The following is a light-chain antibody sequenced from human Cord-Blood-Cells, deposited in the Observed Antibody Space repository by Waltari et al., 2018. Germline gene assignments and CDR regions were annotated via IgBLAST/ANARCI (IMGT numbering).Light chain of an antibody. Sequence: DIMMTQSPDSLAVSLGERATINCKSSQSVLYSSNNKNYLAWYQQKTGQPHKLLIYWASTRESGVPDRFSGSGSGTDFTLTISSLQAEDVAVYYCQQYYSTPYTFGQGTKLEIK. V-gene: IGKV4-1*01. CDR1: QSVLYSSNNKNY. CDR2: WAS. J-gene: IGKJ2*01. CDR3: QQYYSTPYT.